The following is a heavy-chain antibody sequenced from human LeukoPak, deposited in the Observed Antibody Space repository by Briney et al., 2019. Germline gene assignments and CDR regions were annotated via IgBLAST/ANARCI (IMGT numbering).Heavy chain of an antibody. CDR2: IYYSGST. V-gene: IGHV4-61*08. CDR3: ARAKYYDFWSGYPNQLFDY. Sequence: SETLSLTCTVSGGSISSGDYYWSWIRQPPGKGLEWIGYIYYSGSTNYNPSLKSRVTISVDTSKNQFSLKLSSVTAADTAVYYCARAKYYDFWSGYPNQLFDYWGQGTLVTVSS. D-gene: IGHD3-3*01. J-gene: IGHJ4*02. CDR1: GGSISSGDYY.